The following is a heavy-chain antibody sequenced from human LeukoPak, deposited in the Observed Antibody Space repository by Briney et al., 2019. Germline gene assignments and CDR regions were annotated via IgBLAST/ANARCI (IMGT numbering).Heavy chain of an antibody. CDR3: SKLKATRTDPFDY. CDR1: GFTFSSYG. J-gene: IGHJ4*02. V-gene: IGHV3-30*02. D-gene: IGHD1-1*01. CDR2: IRYDGSIK. Sequence: GGSLRLYCAASGFTFSSYGMHWVRQAPGKGLEWVAFIRYDGSIKYYADSVKGRFTISRDNSKNTLYLEMNSLRTEDTAVYYCSKLKATRTDPFDYWGQGTLVTVSS.